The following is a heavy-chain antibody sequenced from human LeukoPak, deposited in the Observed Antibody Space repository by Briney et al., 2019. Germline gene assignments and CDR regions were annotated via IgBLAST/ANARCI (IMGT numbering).Heavy chain of an antibody. CDR3: AKLGLRLGELSSTNFDY. D-gene: IGHD3-16*02. V-gene: IGHV3-23*01. CDR1: GSTFSSYA. CDR2: ISGSGGST. Sequence: PGGSLRLSCAASGSTFSSYAMSWVRQAPGKGLEWVSAISGSGGSTYYADSVKGRFTISRDNSKNTLYLQMNSLRAEDTAVYYCAKLGLRLGELSSTNFDYWGQGTLVTVSS. J-gene: IGHJ4*02.